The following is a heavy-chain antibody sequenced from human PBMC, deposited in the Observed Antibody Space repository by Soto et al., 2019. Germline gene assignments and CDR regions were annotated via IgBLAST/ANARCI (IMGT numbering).Heavy chain of an antibody. V-gene: IGHV4-34*01. CDR2: INHSGST. D-gene: IGHD6-19*01. J-gene: IGHJ6*02. Sequence: SETLSLTCAVYGGSFGGYYWSWIRQPPGKGLEWIGEINHSGSTNYNPSLKSRVTISVDTSKNQFSLKLSSVTAADTAVYYCARTYIAVNGMAVWGQGTTVTVSS. CDR1: GGSFGGYY. CDR3: ARTYIAVNGMAV.